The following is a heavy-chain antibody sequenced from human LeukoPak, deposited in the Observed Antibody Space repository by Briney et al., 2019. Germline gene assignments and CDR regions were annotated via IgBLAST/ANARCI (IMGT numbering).Heavy chain of an antibody. D-gene: IGHD5-12*01. J-gene: IGHJ6*03. CDR2: IYYSGST. CDR1: GGSISSGDYY. V-gene: IGHV4-30-4*08. Sequence: SETLSLTCTVSGGSISSGDYYWSWIRQPPGKGLEWIGYIYYSGSTYYNPSLKSRVTISVDTPKNQFSLKLSSVTAADTAVYYCARGYSGYEYYYYYYMDVWGKGTTVTVSS. CDR3: ARGYSGYEYYYYYYMDV.